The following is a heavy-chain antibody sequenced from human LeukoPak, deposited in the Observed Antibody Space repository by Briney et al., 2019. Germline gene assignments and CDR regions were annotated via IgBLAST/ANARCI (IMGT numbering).Heavy chain of an antibody. D-gene: IGHD3-22*01. Sequence: EASVKVSCKAFGYTFSSHAMNWVRQAPGQGLEWMGWINPNSGGTNYAQKFQGWVTMTRDTSISTAYMELSRLRSDDTAVYYCARAPYYYDSSGTLVGYYGMDVWGQGTTVTVSS. CDR1: GYTFSSHA. CDR3: ARAPYYYDSSGTLVGYYGMDV. V-gene: IGHV1-2*04. J-gene: IGHJ6*02. CDR2: INPNSGGT.